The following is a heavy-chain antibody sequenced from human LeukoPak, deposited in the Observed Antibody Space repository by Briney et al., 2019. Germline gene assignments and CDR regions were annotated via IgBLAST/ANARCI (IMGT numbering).Heavy chain of an antibody. D-gene: IGHD6-19*01. CDR1: GFTFSSYS. J-gene: IGHJ4*02. Sequence: PGGSLRLSCAASGFTFSSYSMNWVRQAPGKGLEWVSYISSSSSTIYYADSVKGRFTISRDNSKNTLYLQMNSLRAEDTAVYYCANLPGIAVAGHGGQGTLVTVSS. CDR3: ANLPGIAVAGH. CDR2: ISSSSSTI. V-gene: IGHV3-48*01.